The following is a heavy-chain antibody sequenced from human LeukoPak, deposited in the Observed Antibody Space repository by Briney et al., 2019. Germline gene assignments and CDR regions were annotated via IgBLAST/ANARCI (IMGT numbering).Heavy chain of an antibody. CDR2: IYPRDSHT. CDR3: ARQTGTWINWFDP. J-gene: IGHJ5*02. D-gene: IGHD1-7*01. Sequence: GIIYPRDSHTRYSPSFQGQVTISADKSISTSYLQWSSLKASDTAMYYCARQTGTWINWFDPWGQGTLVTVSS. V-gene: IGHV5-51*01.